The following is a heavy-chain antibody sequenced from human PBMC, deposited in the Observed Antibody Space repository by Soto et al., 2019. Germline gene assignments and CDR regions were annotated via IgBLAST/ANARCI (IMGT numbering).Heavy chain of an antibody. V-gene: IGHV3-30-3*01. CDR1: GFTFSHYA. Sequence: QVQLVESGGGVVQPGRSLRLSCAASGFTFSHYAMHWVRQAPGKGLEWVAIIAFDGSEKYYADSVKGRFTISRDNSKDTLYLQMNSLRAEDTAVYYCARGAGAYGGNFSPAFDYWGQGTLVTVSS. J-gene: IGHJ4*02. CDR3: ARGAGAYGGNFSPAFDY. D-gene: IGHD1-26*01. CDR2: IAFDGSEK.